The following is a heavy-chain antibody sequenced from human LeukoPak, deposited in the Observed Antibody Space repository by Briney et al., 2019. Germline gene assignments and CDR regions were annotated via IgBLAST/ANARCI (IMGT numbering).Heavy chain of an antibody. D-gene: IGHD1-26*01. CDR3: TRGSLSGSSRDY. Sequence: ASVKVSCKASGYTFTGYDINWVRQATGQGLESMGWMNPNTGDTGYAQKFQGRVTMTRNTSIDTAYMELSGLRSEDTAVYYCTRGSLSGSSRDYWGQGTLVTVSS. V-gene: IGHV1-8*01. J-gene: IGHJ4*02. CDR2: MNPNTGDT. CDR1: GYTFTGYD.